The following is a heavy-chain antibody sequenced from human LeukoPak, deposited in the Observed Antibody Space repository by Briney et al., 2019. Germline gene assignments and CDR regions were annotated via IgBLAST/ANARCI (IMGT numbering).Heavy chain of an antibody. CDR3: ARSEYYDFWSGQDY. J-gene: IGHJ4*02. D-gene: IGHD3-3*01. V-gene: IGHV4-61*08. CDR2: IYYSGST. CDR1: GGSISSGGYS. Sequence: SETLSLTCAVSGGSISSGGYSWSWIRQPPGKGLEWIGYIYYSGSTNYNPSLKSRVTISVDTSKNQFSLKLSSVTAADTAVYYCARSEYYDFWSGQDYWGQGTLVTVSS.